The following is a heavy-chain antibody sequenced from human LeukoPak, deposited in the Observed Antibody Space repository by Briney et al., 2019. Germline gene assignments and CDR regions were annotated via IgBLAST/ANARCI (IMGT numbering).Heavy chain of an antibody. CDR1: GFTFSSYS. CDR2: ITRSSDVI. J-gene: IGHJ6*03. V-gene: IGHV3-48*01. CDR3: ARVSLYHYYMDV. Sequence: GGSLRLSCAASGFTFSSYSINWVRQAPGKGLVWVSYITRSSDVIYYADSVKGRFTVSRDNAKNSLFLQMNSLRAEDMAVYYCARVSLYHYYMDVWGKGTTVTVSS.